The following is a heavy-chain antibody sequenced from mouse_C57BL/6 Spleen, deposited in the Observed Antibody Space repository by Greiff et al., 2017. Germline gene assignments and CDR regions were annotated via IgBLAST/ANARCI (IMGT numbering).Heavy chain of an antibody. V-gene: IGHV7-4*01. CDR3: VKALTTDYYAMDY. Sequence: EVNVVESGGGLVQPGASLRLSCAASGFTFTDYYMSWVRQPPGKAPEWLALIRNKANGYTTEYTASVKGRFTISRDNSQNILYLQMNTLRAEDSATYYCVKALTTDYYAMDYWGQGTSVTVSS. CDR1: GFTFTDYY. D-gene: IGHD2-12*01. J-gene: IGHJ4*01. CDR2: IRNKANGYTT.